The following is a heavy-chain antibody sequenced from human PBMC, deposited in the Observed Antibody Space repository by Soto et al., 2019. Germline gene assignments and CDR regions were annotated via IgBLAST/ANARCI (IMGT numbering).Heavy chain of an antibody. D-gene: IGHD1-7*01. CDR2: IYYSGST. CDR1: GGSISSYY. V-gene: IGHV4-59*01. Sequence: TSESLSLTCAVSGGSISSYYWSWILQPPLKGLEWIGYIYYSGSTNYNPSLKRRVTISVDTSKNQFYLKLSSVTAADTAVYYCARCVYNWNYGYYYGMDVWGKGTTVTVSS. CDR3: ARCVYNWNYGYYYGMDV. J-gene: IGHJ6*04.